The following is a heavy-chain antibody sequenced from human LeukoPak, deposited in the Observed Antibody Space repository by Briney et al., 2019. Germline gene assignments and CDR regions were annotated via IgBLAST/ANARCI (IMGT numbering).Heavy chain of an antibody. Sequence: GGSLRLSCAASGFTFSSYAMSWVRQAPGKGLEWVSAISGSGGSTYYADSVKGRFTISRDDSKNTLYLQMNSLRAEDTAVYYCAKLWEYQLDFDYWGQGTLVTVSS. CDR3: AKLWEYQLDFDY. CDR2: ISGSGGST. D-gene: IGHD2-2*01. J-gene: IGHJ4*02. CDR1: GFTFSSYA. V-gene: IGHV3-23*01.